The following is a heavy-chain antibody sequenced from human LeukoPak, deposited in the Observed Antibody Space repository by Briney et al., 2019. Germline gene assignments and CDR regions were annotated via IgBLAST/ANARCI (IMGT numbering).Heavy chain of an antibody. CDR3: ARGRRAVVLRNWFDP. CDR1: GGSISSYY. Sequence: SETLSLTCTVSGGSISSYYWSWIRQPPGKGLEWIGYIYYSGSTNYNPSLKSRVTISVDTSKNQFSLKLSSVTAADTAVYYCARGRRAVVLRNWFDPWGQGTLVTVSS. V-gene: IGHV4-59*12. CDR2: IYYSGST. J-gene: IGHJ5*02. D-gene: IGHD3-22*01.